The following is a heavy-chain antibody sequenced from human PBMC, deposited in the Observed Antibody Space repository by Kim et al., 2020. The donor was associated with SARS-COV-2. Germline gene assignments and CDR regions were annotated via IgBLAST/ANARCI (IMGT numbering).Heavy chain of an antibody. Sequence: GGSLRLSCAASGFTFSSYGMHWVRQAPGKGLEWVAVIWYDGSNKYYADSVKGRFTISRDNSKNTLYLQMNSLRAEDTAVYYCAKDLGYCSGGSCYEPGSGVDYWGQGTLVTVSS. V-gene: IGHV3-33*06. D-gene: IGHD2-15*01. CDR3: AKDLGYCSGGSCYEPGSGVDY. CDR1: GFTFSSYG. J-gene: IGHJ4*02. CDR2: IWYDGSNK.